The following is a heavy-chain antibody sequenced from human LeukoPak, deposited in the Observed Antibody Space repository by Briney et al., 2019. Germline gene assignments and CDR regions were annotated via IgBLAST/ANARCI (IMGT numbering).Heavy chain of an antibody. V-gene: IGHV1-69*05. CDR1: GGTFSSYA. J-gene: IGHJ4*02. CDR2: IIPMFGTA. Sequence: GASVKVSCKASGGTFSSYAISWVRQAPGQGLEWMGRIIPMFGTARYGQKFQDRVTITTDGSRTTAYMEISSLRSDDTAVYYCARDPELRLDSFGHYYLGWGQGTLVTVSS. D-gene: IGHD3-22*01. CDR3: ARDPELRLDSFGHYYLG.